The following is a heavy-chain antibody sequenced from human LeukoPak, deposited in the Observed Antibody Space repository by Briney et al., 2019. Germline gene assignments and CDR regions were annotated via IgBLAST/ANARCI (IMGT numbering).Heavy chain of an antibody. D-gene: IGHD2-15*01. CDR2: ISDSGSST. CDR3: ARDALLDY. J-gene: IGHJ4*02. CDR1: GFTFSNYG. V-gene: IGHV3-23*01. Sequence: PGGSLRLSCAASGFTFSNYGMAWVRPVPGQGLQWVSAISDSGSSTYYTDSVKGRFTISRDNSKNTLYLQMSSLRAEDTAVYYCARDALLDYWGQGTLVTVSS.